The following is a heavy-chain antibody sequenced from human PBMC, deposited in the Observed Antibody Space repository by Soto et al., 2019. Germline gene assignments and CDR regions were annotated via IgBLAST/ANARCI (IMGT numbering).Heavy chain of an antibody. Sequence: KTSETLSLTCTVSGGSISSYYWSWIRQPPGKGLEWIGYIYYSGSTNYNPSLKSRVTISVDTSKNQFSLKLSSVTAADTAVYYCARDTSCSKASCYGMDVWGQGTTVTVSS. V-gene: IGHV4-59*01. CDR1: GGSISSYY. D-gene: IGHD2-2*01. J-gene: IGHJ6*02. CDR2: IYYSGST. CDR3: ARDTSCSKASCYGMDV.